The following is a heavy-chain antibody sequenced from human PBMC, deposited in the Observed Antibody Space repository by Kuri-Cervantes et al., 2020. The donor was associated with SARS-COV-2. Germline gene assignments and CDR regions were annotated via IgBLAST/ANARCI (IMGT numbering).Heavy chain of an antibody. CDR3: AKVQVAYCGGDCSYLDY. D-gene: IGHD2-21*01. CDR2: ISSSSTHI. CDR1: GFIFSSYS. V-gene: IGHV3-21*01. Sequence: GGSLRLSCAASGFIFSSYSMSWVRQAPGKGLEWVSSISSSSTHIYYADSVKGRFTISRDNAKNSLYLQMNSLRAEDTAVYYCAKVQVAYCGGDCSYLDYWGQGTLVTVSS. J-gene: IGHJ4*02.